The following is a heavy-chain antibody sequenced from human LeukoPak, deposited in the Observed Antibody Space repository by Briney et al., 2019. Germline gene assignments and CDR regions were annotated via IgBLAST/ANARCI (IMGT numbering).Heavy chain of an antibody. CDR1: GDFMRTYY. CDR3: ARRSWYVDY. Sequence: PWETLSLTCTFSGDFMRTYYWRWIRQPPGKGLEWIGYIYGSLSTDYNPSLTSRVTISVDMSKNQFSLKLTSVTVADTAVCYCARRSWYVDYWGQETLVTVSS. CDR2: IYGSLST. D-gene: IGHD6-13*01. J-gene: IGHJ4*02. V-gene: IGHV4-59*01.